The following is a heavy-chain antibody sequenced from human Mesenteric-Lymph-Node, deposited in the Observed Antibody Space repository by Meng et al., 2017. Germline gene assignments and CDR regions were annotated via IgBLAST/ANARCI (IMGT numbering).Heavy chain of an antibody. CDR1: GYTFTSYY. CDR3: ARALYRGSYYVYGMDV. D-gene: IGHD1-26*01. J-gene: IGHJ6*02. V-gene: IGHV1-46*01. CDR2: INPSGGST. Sequence: ASVKVSCKASGYTFTSYYMHWVRQAPGQGLEWMGIINPSGGSTSYAQKFQGRVTITRNTSISTAYMELSSLRSEDTAVYYCARALYRGSYYVYGMDVWGQGTTVTVSS.